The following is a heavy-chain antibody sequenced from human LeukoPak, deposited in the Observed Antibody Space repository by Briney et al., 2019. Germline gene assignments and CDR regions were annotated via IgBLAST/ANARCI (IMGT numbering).Heavy chain of an antibody. CDR2: IRLISGSI. V-gene: IGHV3-9*01. CDR3: AKANADRTIGVVPAALDY. CDR1: GFTFDDYA. Sequence: PGGSPRLSSAASGFTFDDYAMHWVRQTPREGRGRVSGIRLISGSIGYTDSVKGRFTISRDNAKNSLYLQMNSLRAEDTALYYCAKANADRTIGVVPAALDYWGQGTLVTVSS. J-gene: IGHJ4*02. D-gene: IGHD2-2*01.